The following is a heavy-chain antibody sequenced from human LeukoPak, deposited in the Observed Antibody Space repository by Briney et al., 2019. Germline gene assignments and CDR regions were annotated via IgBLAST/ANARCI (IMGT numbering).Heavy chain of an antibody. Sequence: PSETLSLTCTVSGGSISSYYWSWIRQPTGMGLEWIGYMYYSGYTNYNPSLKSRVTTSVDMSKNQFSLKLSSVTAADTAVYYCARYSYSSGLYYFDYWGQGTLVTVSS. CDR1: GGSISSYY. D-gene: IGHD6-19*01. V-gene: IGHV4-59*01. CDR2: MYYSGYT. J-gene: IGHJ4*02. CDR3: ARYSYSSGLYYFDY.